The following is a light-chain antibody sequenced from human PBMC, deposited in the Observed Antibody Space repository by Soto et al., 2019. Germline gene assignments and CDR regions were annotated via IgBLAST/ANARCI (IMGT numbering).Light chain of an antibody. CDR3: QQFNDFPLT. J-gene: IGKJ4*01. Sequence: IPLTQSPSSLSASFGDRVTITCRAGHDISSALAWHQQKPGKAPKLLLYDASSLNAGVPSRFSGSGSGTDFTLSITSLLPEDFATYYCQQFNDFPLTFGGGTKVQIK. CDR2: DAS. CDR1: HDISSA. V-gene: IGKV1D-13*01.